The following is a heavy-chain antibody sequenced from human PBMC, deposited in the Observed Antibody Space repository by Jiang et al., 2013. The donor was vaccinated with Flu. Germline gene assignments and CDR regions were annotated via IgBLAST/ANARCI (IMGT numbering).Heavy chain of an antibody. V-gene: IGHV1-46*01. CDR1: GGTFSSYA. D-gene: IGHD3-22*01. Sequence: GAEVKKPGSSVKVSCKASGGTFSSYAISWVRQAPGQGLEWMGIINPSGGSTSYAQKFQGRVTMTRDTSTSTVYMELSSLRSEDTAVYYCARDLENSGYYYFDYWGQGTLVTVSS. CDR2: INPSGGST. J-gene: IGHJ4*02. CDR3: ARDLENSGYYYFDY.